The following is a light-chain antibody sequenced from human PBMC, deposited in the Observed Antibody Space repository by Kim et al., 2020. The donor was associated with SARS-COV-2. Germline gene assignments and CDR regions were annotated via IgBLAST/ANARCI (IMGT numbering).Light chain of an antibody. CDR2: AAS. Sequence: ASVGDRVTITCRVSRSISSYLNWYQQKPGKAPKLLIYAASSLQSGVPSRFSGSGSGTDFTLTISSLQPEDFATYYCQQSYSTPLTFGGGTKVDIK. CDR3: QQSYSTPLT. CDR1: RSISSY. V-gene: IGKV1-39*01. J-gene: IGKJ4*01.